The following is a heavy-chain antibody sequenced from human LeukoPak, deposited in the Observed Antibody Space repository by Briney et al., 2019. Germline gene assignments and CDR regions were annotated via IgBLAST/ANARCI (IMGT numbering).Heavy chain of an antibody. CDR1: GLTFKNFA. CDR2: SSGDEDSI. CDR3: TIDLMTGFSSGWHFAY. J-gene: IGHJ4*02. D-gene: IGHD6-19*01. Sequence: GGSLRLSCAASGLTFKNFAMSWVRQAPGKWLEWLAVSSGDEDSIHYADSVRGHFVISTDNSENTSYLHMNSLKAEDTAVYYCTIDLMTGFSSGWHFAYWGQGTLVTVSS. V-gene: IGHV3-23*01.